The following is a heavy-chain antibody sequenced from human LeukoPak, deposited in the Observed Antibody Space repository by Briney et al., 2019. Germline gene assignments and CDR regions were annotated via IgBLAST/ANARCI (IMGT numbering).Heavy chain of an antibody. D-gene: IGHD2-21*02. CDR2: INPSGGST. CDR3: ARGYCGGDCYDAFDI. J-gene: IGHJ3*02. CDR1: GYTFTSYY. Sequence: ASVKVSCKASGYTFTSYYMHWVRQAPGQGLEWMVIINPSGGSTSYAQKFQGRVTMTSDTSTSTVYMERSSLRSEDTAVYYCARGYCGGDCYDAFDIWGQGTMVTVSS. V-gene: IGHV1-46*01.